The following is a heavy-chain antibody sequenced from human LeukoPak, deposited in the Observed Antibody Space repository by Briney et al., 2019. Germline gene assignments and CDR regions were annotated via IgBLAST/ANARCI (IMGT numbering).Heavy chain of an antibody. CDR2: ISYDGSNK. D-gene: IGHD3-10*01. CDR1: GFTFSSYA. CDR3: ARDLPITMVRGVTFYYYYGMDV. V-gene: IGHV3-30-3*01. J-gene: IGHJ6*02. Sequence: GRSLRLSCAASGFTFSSYAMHWARQAPGKGLEWVAVISYDGSNKYYADSVKDRFTISRDNSKNTLYLQMNSLRAEDTAVYYCARDLPITMVRGVTFYYYYGMDVWGQGTTVTVSS.